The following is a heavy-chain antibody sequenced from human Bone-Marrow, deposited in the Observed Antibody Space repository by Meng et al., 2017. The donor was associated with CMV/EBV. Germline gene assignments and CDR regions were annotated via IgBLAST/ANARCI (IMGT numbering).Heavy chain of an antibody. CDR1: GFTFSGYW. J-gene: IGHJ4*02. CDR3: ARDAKYPEWYSSNHILSWVWLDY. D-gene: IGHD6-13*01. Sequence: GGSLRLSCAASGFTFSGYWMSWVRQAPGKGLESVANIKQDGSEKYYVDSVKGRFTISRDNAKNSLYLQMNSLRAEDTDVYYCARDAKYPEWYSSNHILSWVWLDYCGQGTLVTVSS. CDR2: IKQDGSEK. V-gene: IGHV3-7*01.